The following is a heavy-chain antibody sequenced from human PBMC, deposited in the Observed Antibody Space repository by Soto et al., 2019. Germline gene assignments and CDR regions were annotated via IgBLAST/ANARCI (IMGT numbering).Heavy chain of an antibody. J-gene: IGHJ5*02. D-gene: IGHD3-10*01. V-gene: IGHV4-39*01. CDR1: GGSISSSSYY. CDR3: ARPGGPEYYYGSGSWFDP. Sequence: QLQLQESGPGLVKPSETLSLTCTVSGGSISSSSYYWGWIRQPPGKGLEWIGSIYYSGSTYYNPSLKSRVTISVDTSKNQFSLKLSSVTAADTAVYYCARPGGPEYYYGSGSWFDPWGQGTLVTVSS. CDR2: IYYSGST.